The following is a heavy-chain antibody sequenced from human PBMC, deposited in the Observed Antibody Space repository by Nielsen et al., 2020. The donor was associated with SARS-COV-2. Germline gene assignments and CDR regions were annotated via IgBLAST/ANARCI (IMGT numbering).Heavy chain of an antibody. D-gene: IGHD3-16*01. CDR2: IWYDGSNK. J-gene: IGHJ6*03. CDR1: GFTFSSYG. CDR3: ARDRVPYDYVWGVYYMDV. Sequence: GESLKISCAASGFTFSSYGMHWVRQAPGKGLEWVAVIWYDGSNKYYADSVKGRFTISRDNSKNTLYLQMNSLRAEDTAVYYCARDRVPYDYVWGVYYMDVWGKGTTVTVSS. V-gene: IGHV3-33*01.